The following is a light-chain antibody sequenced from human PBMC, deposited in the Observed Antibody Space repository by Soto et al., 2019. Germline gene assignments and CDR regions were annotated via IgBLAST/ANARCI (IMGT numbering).Light chain of an antibody. CDR1: QSLSSSY. Sequence: EIVLTQSPGTLSLSPGERATLSCRASQSLSSSYLAWYQQTPGQAPRLLIYASSNRATGIPDRFSGSASGTDFTLTINRLEPEDFAVYYCQLYGISPHFGQGTRLEIK. J-gene: IGKJ5*01. CDR2: ASS. CDR3: QLYGISPH. V-gene: IGKV3-20*01.